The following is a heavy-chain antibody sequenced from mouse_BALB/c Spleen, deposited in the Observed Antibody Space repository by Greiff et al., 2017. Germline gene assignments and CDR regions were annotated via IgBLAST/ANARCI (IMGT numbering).Heavy chain of an antibody. V-gene: IGHV5-4*02. CDR1: GFTFSDYY. CDR2: ISDGGSYT. J-gene: IGHJ2*01. CDR3: AREGGNYVDY. Sequence: EVKLVESGGGLVKPGGSLKLSCAASGFTFSDYYMYWVRQTPEKRLEWVATISDGGSYTYYPDSVKGRFTISRDNAKNNLYLQMSSLKSEDTAMYYCAREGGNYVDYWGQGTTLTVSS.